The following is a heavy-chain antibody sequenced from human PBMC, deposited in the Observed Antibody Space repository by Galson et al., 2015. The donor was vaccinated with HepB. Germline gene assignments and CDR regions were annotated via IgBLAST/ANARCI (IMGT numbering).Heavy chain of an antibody. CDR2: ISYDGSNK. V-gene: IGHV3-30*18. CDR1: GFTFSAYG. Sequence: SLRLSCAASGFTFSAYGMHWVRQAPGKGLEWVAVISYDGSNKYYADSVKGRFTISRDDSKNTLYLQMNSLRAEDTAVYYCAKMYNGYSHALFDWYFDLWGRGTLVTVSS. CDR3: AKMYNGYSHALFDWYFDL. D-gene: IGHD1-1*01. J-gene: IGHJ2*01.